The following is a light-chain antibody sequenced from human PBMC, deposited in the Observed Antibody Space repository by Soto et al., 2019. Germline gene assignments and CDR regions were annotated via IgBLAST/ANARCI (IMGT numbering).Light chain of an antibody. V-gene: IGKV3-15*01. CDR2: ATS. CDR1: QSVGSN. Sequence: EIVMTQSPATLSVSPGERATLSCRARQSVGSNLAWYQQKPGQAPRLLIYATSTRATGTPARFSGSGSGTDFTLTISSLQSEDFAVYYCQQRSNWPRWTFGQGTKVDI. CDR3: QQRSNWPRWT. J-gene: IGKJ1*01.